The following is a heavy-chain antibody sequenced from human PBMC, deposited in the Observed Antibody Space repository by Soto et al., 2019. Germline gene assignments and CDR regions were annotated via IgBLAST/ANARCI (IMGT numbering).Heavy chain of an antibody. CDR3: ATGQQVRMADI. CDR1: TFTVSAYY. Sequence: QVQLLESGGGLVKPGGSLRLSCAASTFTVSAYYMGWIRQPPGKGLEWISYISSDSIYTNHADSVKGRFTISRDNAKNSLYLQMNSLRAEDTAVYFCATGQQVRMADIWGQGTMVTVSS. V-gene: IGHV3-11*03. J-gene: IGHJ3*02. CDR2: ISSDSIYT. D-gene: IGHD6-13*01.